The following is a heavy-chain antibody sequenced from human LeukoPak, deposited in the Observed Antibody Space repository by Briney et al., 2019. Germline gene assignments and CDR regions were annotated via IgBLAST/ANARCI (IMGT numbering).Heavy chain of an antibody. CDR3: ARDSNCSGGSCYSAAFDI. V-gene: IGHV4-61*02. D-gene: IGHD2-15*01. J-gene: IGHJ3*02. CDR1: GGSISSGSYY. CDR2: IYTSGST. Sequence: SQTLSLTCTVSGGSISSGSYYWSWIRQPAGKGLEWIGRIYTSGSTNYNPSLKSRVTISVDTSKNQFSLKLSSVTAADTAVYYCARDSNCSGGSCYSAAFDIWGQGTMVTVSS.